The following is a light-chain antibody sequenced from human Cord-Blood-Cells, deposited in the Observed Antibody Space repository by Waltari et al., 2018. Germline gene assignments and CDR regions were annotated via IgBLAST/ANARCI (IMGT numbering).Light chain of an antibody. J-gene: IGLJ3*02. CDR2: EGS. CDR3: CSYAGSSTLV. Sequence: QSALTQPASVSGSPGPSITISCTGTSSDVGGYNLVSCYQQHPGKAPKLMIYEGSQRPSGVSNLFSGSKSGNTASLTISGLQAEDESDYYCCSYAGSSTLVFGGGTKLTVL. V-gene: IGLV2-23*01. CDR1: SSDVGGYNL.